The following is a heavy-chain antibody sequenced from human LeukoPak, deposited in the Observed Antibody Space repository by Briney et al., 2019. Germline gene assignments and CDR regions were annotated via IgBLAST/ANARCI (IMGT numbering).Heavy chain of an antibody. Sequence: ASVKVSCKASGYMFNAYGISWVRQAPGQGLEWMGWISSYNGNTNYPQKFQGRVTVTTDTSTTTAYMELTSLTSDDTAMYYCAREVILNDAYCSDDCNSGQFFDHWGQGTLLTVSS. CDR2: ISSYNGNT. J-gene: IGHJ4*02. V-gene: IGHV1-18*01. CDR1: GYMFNAYG. D-gene: IGHD2-21*01. CDR3: AREVILNDAYCSDDCNSGQFFDH.